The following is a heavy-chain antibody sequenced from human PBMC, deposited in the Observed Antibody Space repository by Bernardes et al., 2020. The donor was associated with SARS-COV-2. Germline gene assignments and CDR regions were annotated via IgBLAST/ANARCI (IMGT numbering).Heavy chain of an antibody. CDR1: GFTVSSNY. CDR3: ASGGYSYGNYYYGMDV. V-gene: IGHV3-53*01. Sequence: GGSLRLSCAASGFTVSSNYMSWVRQAPGKGLEWVSVIYSGGSTYYADSVKGRFTISRDNSKNTLYLQMNSLRAEDTAVYYCASGGYSYGNYYYGMDVWGQGTTVTVSS. J-gene: IGHJ6*02. D-gene: IGHD5-18*01. CDR2: IYSGGST.